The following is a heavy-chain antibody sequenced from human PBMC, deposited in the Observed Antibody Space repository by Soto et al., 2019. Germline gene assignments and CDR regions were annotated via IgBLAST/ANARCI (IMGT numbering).Heavy chain of an antibody. D-gene: IGHD6-13*01. CDR3: ARGPPILYSSSNGYFDL. CDR1: GFTFSSYD. Sequence: EVQLVESGGGLVQPGGSLRLSCAASGFTFSSYDMHWVRQATGKGLEWVSAIGTAGDTYYPGSVKGRFTISRENAKNSLYLQLKRLRAEDTAVYYCARGPPILYSSSNGYFDLWGRGTLVTVSS. CDR2: IGTAGDT. V-gene: IGHV3-13*01. J-gene: IGHJ2*01.